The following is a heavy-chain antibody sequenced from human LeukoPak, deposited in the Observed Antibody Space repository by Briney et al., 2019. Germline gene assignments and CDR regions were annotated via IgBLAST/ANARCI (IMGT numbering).Heavy chain of an antibody. Sequence: SETLSLTCAVYGGSFSGYYWSWIRQPPGKGLEWIGEINHSGSTNYNPSLKSRVTISVDTSKNQFSLKLSSVTAADTAVYYCARLSLYSSGWYDDYYYMDVWGKGTTVTVSS. V-gene: IGHV4-34*01. J-gene: IGHJ6*03. CDR3: ARLSLYSSGWYDDYYYMDV. CDR1: GGSFSGYY. CDR2: INHSGST. D-gene: IGHD6-19*01.